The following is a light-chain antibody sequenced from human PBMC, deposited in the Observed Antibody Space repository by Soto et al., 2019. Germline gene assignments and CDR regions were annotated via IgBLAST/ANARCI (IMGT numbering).Light chain of an antibody. CDR1: QRVSSN. Sequence: EIVMTQSPATLSVSPGERATLSCRARQRVSSNLPGYQQKPGQAPRLLIYGASTRATGIPARLSGSPSGTKFPLTISIRPSEDFAVYYCQQYNNWPPMAFGHGTQVETK. CDR3: QQYNNWPPMA. J-gene: IGKJ1*01. CDR2: GAS. V-gene: IGKV3-15*01.